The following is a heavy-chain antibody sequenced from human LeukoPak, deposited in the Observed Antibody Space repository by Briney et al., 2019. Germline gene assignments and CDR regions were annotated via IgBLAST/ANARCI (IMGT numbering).Heavy chain of an antibody. CDR2: IIPILGIA. CDR1: GGTFSSYT. CDR3: ATYSSGWKGSFDY. J-gene: IGHJ4*02. D-gene: IGHD6-19*01. Sequence: SVKVSCKASGGTFSSYTISWVRKAPGQGLEWMGRIIPILGIANYAQKFQGRVTITADKSTSTAYMELSSLRSEDTAVYYCATYSSGWKGSFDYWGQGTLVTVSS. V-gene: IGHV1-69*02.